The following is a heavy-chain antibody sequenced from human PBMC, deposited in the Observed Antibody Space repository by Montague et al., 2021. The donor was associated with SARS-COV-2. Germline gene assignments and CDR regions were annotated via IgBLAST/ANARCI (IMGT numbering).Heavy chain of an antibody. CDR3: ARLGDGVVPSPILGVGPYYSYYYMDV. Sequence: SETRSLTCAVHGGSFSTYSWNWIRQPPGEGLEWIGEIHHGGSTNYNPSLKSRVTISADTSKNQFSLKLTSVAAADTAVYYCARLGDGVVPSPILGVGPYYSYYYMDVWGKGTTVTVSS. V-gene: IGHV4-34*01. CDR2: IHHGGST. D-gene: IGHD3-10*01. CDR1: GGSFSTYS. J-gene: IGHJ6*03.